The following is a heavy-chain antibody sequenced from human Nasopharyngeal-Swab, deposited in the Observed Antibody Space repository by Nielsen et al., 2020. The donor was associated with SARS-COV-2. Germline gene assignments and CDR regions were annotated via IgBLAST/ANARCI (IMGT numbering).Heavy chain of an antibody. CDR2: IIPIFGTA. CDR1: GGTFSSYA. V-gene: IGHV1-69*13. Sequence: SVKVSCKASGGTFSSYAISWVRQAPGQGLEWMGGIIPIFGTANYAQKFQGRVTITADESTSTAYMELSSLRSEDTAVYYCAREWRGTAMGYYYYYMDVWGKGTTVTVSS. J-gene: IGHJ6*03. CDR3: AREWRGTAMGYYYYYMDV. D-gene: IGHD5-18*01.